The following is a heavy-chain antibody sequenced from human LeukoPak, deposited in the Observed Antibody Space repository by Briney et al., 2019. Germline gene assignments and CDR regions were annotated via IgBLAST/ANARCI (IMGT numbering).Heavy chain of an antibody. Sequence: GGSLRLSCAASGFTFSTYVMSWVRQAPGKGLEWVSGISASGGSTYYADSVKGRFTISRDNSKNTLYLQMNSLRAEDTAVYYCAKQVRGRTASGQHFDYWGQGTLVTVSS. CDR3: AKQVRGRTASGQHFDY. CDR1: GFTFSTYV. V-gene: IGHV3-23*01. CDR2: ISASGGST. J-gene: IGHJ4*02. D-gene: IGHD3-16*01.